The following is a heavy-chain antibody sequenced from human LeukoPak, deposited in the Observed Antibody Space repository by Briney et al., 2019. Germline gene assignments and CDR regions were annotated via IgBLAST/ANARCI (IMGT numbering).Heavy chain of an antibody. Sequence: SETLSLTCTVSGGSISSYYWSWIRQPPGKGLEWIGYIYYSGSTNYNPSLKSRVTISVDTSKNQFSLKLSSVTAADTAVYYCARDRGNYDILTGYSYFNWFDPWGQGTLVTVSS. CDR2: IYYSGST. D-gene: IGHD3-9*01. V-gene: IGHV4-59*01. CDR3: ARDRGNYDILTGYSYFNWFDP. J-gene: IGHJ5*02. CDR1: GGSISSYY.